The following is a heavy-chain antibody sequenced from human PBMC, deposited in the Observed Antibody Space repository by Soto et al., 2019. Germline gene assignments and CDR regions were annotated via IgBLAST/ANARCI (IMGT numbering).Heavy chain of an antibody. D-gene: IGHD5-18*01. Sequence: SETLSLTCTVSGDSVTSDSYFWSWIRQPQGKGLEWIGNSYYSGYYSGSTNHNPSLKSRVTVSVDTSKNQFSLKLMSVTAADTAMYYCAREVDTDVGGLGFYDAFDIWGPGTKVTVSS. J-gene: IGHJ3*02. CDR3: AREVDTDVGGLGFYDAFDI. CDR2: SYYSGYYSGST. CDR1: GDSVTSDSYF. V-gene: IGHV4-61*01.